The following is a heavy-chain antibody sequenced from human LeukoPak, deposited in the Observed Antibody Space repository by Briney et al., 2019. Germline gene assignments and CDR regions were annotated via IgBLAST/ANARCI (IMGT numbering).Heavy chain of an antibody. D-gene: IGHD1-1*01. CDR2: ISGSGIT. V-gene: IGHV3-23*01. Sequence: PGGSLRLSCAASGFTFSSYAMTWVRQAPGKGLEWVSAISGSGITYYADSVKGRFTISRDNSKNTLYLQMDSLRAEDTAVYYCAKTTGYYAYWGQGTLVTVSS. J-gene: IGHJ4*02. CDR1: GFTFSSYA. CDR3: AKTTGYYAY.